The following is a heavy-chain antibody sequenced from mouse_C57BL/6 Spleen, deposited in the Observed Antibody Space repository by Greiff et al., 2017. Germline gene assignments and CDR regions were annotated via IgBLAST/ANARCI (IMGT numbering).Heavy chain of an antibody. V-gene: IGHV1-22*01. J-gene: IGHJ3*01. CDR2: INPNNGGT. CDR3: AVYGSQPAWFAY. CDR1: GYTFTDYN. D-gene: IGHD1-1*01. Sequence: VQLQQSGPELVKPGASVKMSCKASGYTFTDYNMHWVKQSHGKSLEWIGYINPNNGGTSYNQKFKGKATLTVNKSSSTAYMELRSLTSEDSAVYDCAVYGSQPAWFAYWGKGTLVTVSA.